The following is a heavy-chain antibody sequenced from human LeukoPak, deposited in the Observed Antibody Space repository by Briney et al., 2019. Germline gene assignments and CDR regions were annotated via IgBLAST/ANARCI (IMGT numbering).Heavy chain of an antibody. J-gene: IGHJ4*02. Sequence: GGSLRDSRGPSGFTLCFHVMSCVPPAPGKGVVSGSNLWWWMGDATCYTNSVTGRLSISRDNSKTTMYLQMNSLRAEDTAVYYCARDSSMLRGTIVIYYFDFWGQGTLVTVSS. CDR3: ARDSSMLRGTIVIYYFDF. CDR2: WWWMGDAT. CDR1: GFTLCFHV. V-gene: IGHV3-23*01. D-gene: IGHD3-10*01.